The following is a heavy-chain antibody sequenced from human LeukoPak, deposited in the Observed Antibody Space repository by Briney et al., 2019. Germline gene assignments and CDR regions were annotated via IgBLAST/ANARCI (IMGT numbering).Heavy chain of an antibody. CDR1: GGSISNYY. CDR3: ARVVQSTDSSGFYLPEYFQH. J-gene: IGHJ1*01. CDR2: IYSSGST. Sequence: SETLSLTCTVSGGSISNYYWSWIRQPPGKGLEWIGYIYSSGSTNYNPSLKSRVTISVDTSKNQFSLKLRSVTAADTAVYYCARVVQSTDSSGFYLPEYFQHWGQGTLVTVSS. V-gene: IGHV4-59*08. D-gene: IGHD3-22*01.